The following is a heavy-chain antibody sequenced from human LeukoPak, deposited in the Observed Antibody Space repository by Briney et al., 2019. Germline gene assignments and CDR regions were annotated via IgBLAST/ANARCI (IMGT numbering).Heavy chain of an antibody. CDR1: GYTFTGYY. Sequence: GASVKVSCKASGYTFTGYYMHCVPQAPGQGLEWMGWINPNSGGTNYAQKFQGRVTTTRDTSISTAYMELRRLRSDDTAVFYCARSRGELGGSVVPCVQGSLVTVSS. J-gene: IGHJ5*02. CDR2: INPNSGGT. CDR3: ARSRGELGGSVVP. D-gene: IGHD1-26*01. V-gene: IGHV1-2*02.